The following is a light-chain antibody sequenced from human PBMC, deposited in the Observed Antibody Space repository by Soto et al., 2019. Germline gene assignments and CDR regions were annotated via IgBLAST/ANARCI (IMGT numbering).Light chain of an antibody. V-gene: IGKV1-39*01. CDR3: QQFYYYPHT. CDR1: HTIATY. J-gene: IGKJ2*01. CDR2: GTS. Sequence: DIQMTQSPSSLSASVGDRVTLTCRASHTIATYLNWYQQKAGRVPEVLIYGTSTLQPGVPSRFTGSGYGTDFTLTINNVQPEDFATYYCQQFYYYPHTFGQGTKLEVK.